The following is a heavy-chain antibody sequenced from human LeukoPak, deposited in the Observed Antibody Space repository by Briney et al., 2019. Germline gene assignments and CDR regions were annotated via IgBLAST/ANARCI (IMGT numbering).Heavy chain of an antibody. J-gene: IGHJ4*02. Sequence: PGGSLRLSCAASGFTFSSYWMSWVRQAPGKGLEWVANIKQDGSEKYYVDSVKGRFTISRDNAKNSLYLQMNSLRAEDTAVYYCAKDTTTVPDYFDYWGQGTLVTVSS. CDR3: AKDTTTVPDYFDY. D-gene: IGHD4-17*01. CDR2: IKQDGSEK. CDR1: GFTFSSYW. V-gene: IGHV3-7*03.